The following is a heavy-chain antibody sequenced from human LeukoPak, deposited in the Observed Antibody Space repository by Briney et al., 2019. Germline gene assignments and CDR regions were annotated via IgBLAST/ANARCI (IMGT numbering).Heavy chain of an antibody. Sequence: SQTLSLTCAISGDSVSSNSAAWNWIRQSPSRGLEWLGRTYYRSKWYNDYAVSVKSRITINPDTSKNQFSLQLSSVTAADTAVFYCARAYESSGYRGLGYFDYWGQGTLVTVSS. D-gene: IGHD3-22*01. J-gene: IGHJ4*02. V-gene: IGHV6-1*01. CDR1: GDSVSSNSAA. CDR2: TYYRSKWYN. CDR3: ARAYESSGYRGLGYFDY.